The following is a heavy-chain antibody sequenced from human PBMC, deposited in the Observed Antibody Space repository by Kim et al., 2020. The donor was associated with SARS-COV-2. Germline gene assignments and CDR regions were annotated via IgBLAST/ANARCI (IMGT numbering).Heavy chain of an antibody. V-gene: IGHV6-1*01. Sequence: SQTLSLTCAISGDSVSSNSAAWNWIRQSPSRGLEWLGRTYYRSKWYNDYAVSVKSRITINPDTSKNQFSLQLNSVTPEDTAVYYCARDGGFNSGWSWYFDLWGRGTLVTVSS. CDR2: TYYRSKWYN. D-gene: IGHD6-19*01. J-gene: IGHJ2*01. CDR3: ARDGGFNSGWSWYFDL. CDR1: GDSVSSNSAA.